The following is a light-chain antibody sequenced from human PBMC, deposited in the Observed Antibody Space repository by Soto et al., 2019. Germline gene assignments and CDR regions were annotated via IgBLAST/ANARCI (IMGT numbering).Light chain of an antibody. J-gene: IGKJ1*01. V-gene: IGKV1-6*01. Sequence: AIQMTQSPSSLSAFVGDRVTITCRASQDIKNELGWYQQKPGKAPKLLIYAASSLQSGVPSRFSGSGSGTDFTLTISSLQPEDFASYYCLQDYIYPWTFGQGTKVEIK. CDR1: QDIKNE. CDR3: LQDYIYPWT. CDR2: AAS.